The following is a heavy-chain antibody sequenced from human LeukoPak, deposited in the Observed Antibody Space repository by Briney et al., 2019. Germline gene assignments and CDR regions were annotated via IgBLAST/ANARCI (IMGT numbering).Heavy chain of an antibody. Sequence: GGSLRLSCAASGFTFISSDMHWVRQAPGKGLEWVAFIRYDGSHKYYADSVQGRFTISRDNSKNTLYLQIISLRAEDTAMYYCAKGGYTFDSSGHNYLDYWGQGTLVTVSS. CDR2: IRYDGSHK. CDR3: AKGGYTFDSSGHNYLDY. V-gene: IGHV3-30*02. CDR1: GFTFISSD. J-gene: IGHJ4*02. D-gene: IGHD3-22*01.